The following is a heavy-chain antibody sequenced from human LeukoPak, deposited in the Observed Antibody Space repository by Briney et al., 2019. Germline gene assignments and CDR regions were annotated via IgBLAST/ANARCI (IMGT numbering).Heavy chain of an antibody. J-gene: IGHJ4*02. V-gene: IGHV4-34*01. CDR3: ARARRGDGDYVIYY. CDR2: INHSGST. Sequence: SETLSLTCAVYGGSYSGYYWSWIRQPPGKGLEWIGEINHSGSTNYNPSLKSRVTISVDTSKNQFSLKLSSVTAADTAVYYCARARRGDGDYVIYYWGQGTLVTVSS. D-gene: IGHD4-17*01. CDR1: GGSYSGYY.